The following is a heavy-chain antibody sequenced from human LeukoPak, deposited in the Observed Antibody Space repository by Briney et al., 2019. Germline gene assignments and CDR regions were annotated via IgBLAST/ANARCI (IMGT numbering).Heavy chain of an antibody. J-gene: IGHJ4*02. CDR3: ARRETYYYGSGPNFDY. CDR1: GGSFSGYY. D-gene: IGHD3-10*01. CDR2: INHSGST. Sequence: SETLSLTCAVYGGSFSGYYWSWIRQPPGKGLEWIGEINHSGSTNYNPSLKSRVTISVDTSKNQFSLKLSSVTAADTALYYCARRETYYYGSGPNFDYWGQGTLVTVSS. V-gene: IGHV4-34*01.